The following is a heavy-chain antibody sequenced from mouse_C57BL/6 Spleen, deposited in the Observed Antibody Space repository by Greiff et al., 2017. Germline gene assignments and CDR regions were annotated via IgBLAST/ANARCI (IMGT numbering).Heavy chain of an antibody. V-gene: IGHV5-4*03. CDR3: ARVYYGYLDY. CDR2: ISDGGSYT. CDR1: GFTFSSYA. D-gene: IGHD2-1*01. Sequence: DVKLVESGGGLVKPGGSLKLSCAASGFTFSSYAMSWVRQTPEKRLEWVATISDGGSYTYYPDNVKGRFTISRDNAKNNLYLQMSHLKSEDTAMYYCARVYYGYLDYWGQGTTLTVSS. J-gene: IGHJ2*01.